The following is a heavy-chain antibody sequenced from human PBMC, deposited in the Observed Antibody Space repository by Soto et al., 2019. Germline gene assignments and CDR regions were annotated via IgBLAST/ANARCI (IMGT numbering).Heavy chain of an antibody. CDR2: IYYSGST. D-gene: IGHD3-16*02. CDR1: GGSISSGGYY. CDR3: ARGGYPKPYYFDY. V-gene: IGHV4-31*03. Sequence: SETLSLTCTVSGGSISSGGYYWSWIRQHPGKGLEWIGYIYYSGSTYYNPSLKSRVTISVDTSKNQFSLKLSSVTAADTAVYYCARGGYPKPYYFDYWGQGTLVTVSS. J-gene: IGHJ4*02.